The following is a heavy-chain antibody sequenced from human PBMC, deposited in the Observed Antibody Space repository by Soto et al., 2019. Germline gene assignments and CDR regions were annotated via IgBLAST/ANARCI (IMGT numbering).Heavy chain of an antibody. Sequence: QVQLLQSGGGLVKPGGSLRLSCAASGFTFSSSYMSWIRQSPGKGLEWVSYISSSGVSMYYADSVKGRFTISRDNANNSLYLQLPSLRAEDTAVYYCARGGFNYASWGQGTLVTVSP. V-gene: IGHV3-11*01. CDR2: ISSSGVSM. D-gene: IGHD3-10*01. CDR3: ARGGFNYAS. J-gene: IGHJ1*01. CDR1: GFTFSSSY.